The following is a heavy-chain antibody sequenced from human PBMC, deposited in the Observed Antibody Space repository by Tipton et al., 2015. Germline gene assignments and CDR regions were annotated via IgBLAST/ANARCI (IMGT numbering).Heavy chain of an antibody. J-gene: IGHJ4*02. CDR1: GYSFTSYW. CDR2: INPDDSDT. CDR3: ARRHVYDYYLDY. D-gene: IGHD5/OR15-5a*01. V-gene: IGHV5-51*01. Sequence: VQLVQSGAEVKKPGESLKISCQGSGYSFTSYWIGWVRQMPGKGLEWMGIINPDDSDTKYSPSFQGQVTISADMSNSSAYLQWSSLKASDSAVYYCARRHVYDYYLDYWGQGTLVTVSS.